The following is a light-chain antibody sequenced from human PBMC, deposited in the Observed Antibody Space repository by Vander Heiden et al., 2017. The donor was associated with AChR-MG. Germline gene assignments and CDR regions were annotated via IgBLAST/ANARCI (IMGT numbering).Light chain of an antibody. J-gene: IGLJ1*01. CDR1: RSNIGRNA. CDR3: AAWDDSLNGYV. Sequence: QSVLTQPPSASGTPGQRVTISCSGGRSNIGRNAVDWYQQLPGTAPKLLIYRSAQRPSGVPDRFSASKSGTSASLAISGLQSEDEADYYCAAWDDSLNGYVFGTATKVTVL. V-gene: IGLV1-44*01. CDR2: RSA.